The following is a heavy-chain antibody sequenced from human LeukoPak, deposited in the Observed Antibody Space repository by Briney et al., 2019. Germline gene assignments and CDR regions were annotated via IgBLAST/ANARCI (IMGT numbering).Heavy chain of an antibody. V-gene: IGHV1-46*01. J-gene: IGHJ4*02. CDR1: GYIFTSYY. CDR2: INPTGGST. CDR3: ARDHYHKIHSVMVTAPDY. D-gene: IGHD2-21*02. Sequence: ASVKVSCKASGYIFTSYYMHWVRQAPGQGLEWMGIINPTGGSTSYAQKFQGRVTMTRDTSTSTVYMELSSLRSEDTAVYYCARDHYHKIHSVMVTAPDYWGQGTLVIVSS.